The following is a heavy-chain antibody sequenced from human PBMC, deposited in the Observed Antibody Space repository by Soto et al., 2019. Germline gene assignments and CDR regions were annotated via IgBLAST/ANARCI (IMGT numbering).Heavy chain of an antibody. J-gene: IGHJ4*02. V-gene: IGHV4-59*01. CDR1: GGSISSYY. CDR3: YGSGGN. CDR2: IYDSGTA. D-gene: IGHD1-26*01. Sequence: SETLSLTCTVSGGSISSYYWIWIRQPPGKGLEWIGHIYDSGTANYNPSLKSRVTISVDTSKNQFSLNLSSVTAADTAMYYCYGSGGNRGQGTRVTVS.